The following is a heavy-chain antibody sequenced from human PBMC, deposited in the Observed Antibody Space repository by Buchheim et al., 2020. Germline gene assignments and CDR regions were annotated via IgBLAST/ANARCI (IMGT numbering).Heavy chain of an antibody. Sequence: QVQLQQWGAGLLKPSETLSLTCAVYGGSFSGYYWSWIRQPPGKGLEWIGEINHSGSTNYNPSLKSRVTISVDTSKNQFSLKLSSVTAADTAVYYCASLDAYYYDSSGYLLESPRNDAFDIWGQGT. D-gene: IGHD3-22*01. J-gene: IGHJ3*02. CDR2: INHSGST. CDR3: ASLDAYYYDSSGYLLESPRNDAFDI. CDR1: GGSFSGYY. V-gene: IGHV4-34*01.